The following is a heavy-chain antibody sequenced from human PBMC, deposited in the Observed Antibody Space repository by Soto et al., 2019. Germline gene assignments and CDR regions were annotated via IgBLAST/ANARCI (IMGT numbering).Heavy chain of an antibody. D-gene: IGHD4-17*01. V-gene: IGHV1-2*02. CDR2: INPKSGGT. CDR1: AYTFTVYY. J-gene: IGHJ4*01. Sequence: SGKVSCKASAYTFTVYYMNWVRQAPGQGLEWMGWINPKSGGTTYPQKFQGRVTMTWDTSISTAYMALTRLRAGDTSLSYCANQGATTGGGHGTLVTDSS. CDR3: ANQGATTG.